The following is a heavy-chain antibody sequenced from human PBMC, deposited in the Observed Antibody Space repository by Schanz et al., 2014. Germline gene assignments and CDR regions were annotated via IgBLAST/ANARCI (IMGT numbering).Heavy chain of an antibody. J-gene: IGHJ4*02. V-gene: IGHV3-74*02. Sequence: VQLVESGGGLVQPGGSLRLSCAASGFTFSNYWIHWVRQAPGKGLVWVSRIDADGNSTSYADSVKGRFTISRGNSKNTLYLEMNSLRPDDTAVYYCIRGDIMVVPVDHFWGQGILVTVSS. CDR3: IRGDIMVVPVDHF. D-gene: IGHD2-2*01. CDR1: GFTFSNYW. CDR2: IDADGNST.